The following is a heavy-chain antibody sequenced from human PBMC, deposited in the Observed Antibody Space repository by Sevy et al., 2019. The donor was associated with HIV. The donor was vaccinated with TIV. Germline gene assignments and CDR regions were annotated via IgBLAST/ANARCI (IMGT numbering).Heavy chain of an antibody. CDR2: TSYDGSHK. CDR3: ARGENNDEFFQY. V-gene: IGHV3-30*04. Sequence: GGSLRLSCAASGFIFSNFAMHWVRQAPGKGLEWVAVTSYDGSHKYYADSVKGRFTVSRDNSRNILSLEMNSLRRDVTAVYYCARGENNDEFFQYWGQGTLVTVSS. CDR1: GFIFSNFA. D-gene: IGHD1-26*01. J-gene: IGHJ1*01.